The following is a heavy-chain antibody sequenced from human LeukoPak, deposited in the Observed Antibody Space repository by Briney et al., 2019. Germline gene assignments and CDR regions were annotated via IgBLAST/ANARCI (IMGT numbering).Heavy chain of an antibody. CDR3: ARGVGNYRYYFDF. Sequence: GGSLSISCAASGFTFTTYWMGWVRQAPGKGLEWVSSISSSGAYIYYADLVEGRFTISRDNGKNSLYLQMNSLRAEDTAVYYCARGVGNYRYYFDFWGQGTLVTVSS. CDR1: GFTFTTYW. CDR2: ISSSGAYI. J-gene: IGHJ4*02. D-gene: IGHD3-22*01. V-gene: IGHV3-21*01.